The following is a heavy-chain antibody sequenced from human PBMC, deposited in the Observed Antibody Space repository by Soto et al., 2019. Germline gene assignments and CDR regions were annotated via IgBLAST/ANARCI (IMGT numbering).Heavy chain of an antibody. CDR3: ARDGVGVAGLLSDWYFDL. V-gene: IGHV4-31*03. J-gene: IGHJ2*01. Sequence: QVQLQESGPGLVKPSQTLSLTCTVSGGSISSGGYYWSWIRQHPGKGLEWIGYIYYSGSTYYNPSLKSRVTISVDTSKTQFSLKLSSVTAADTAVYYCARDGVGVAGLLSDWYFDLWGRGTLVTVSS. D-gene: IGHD6-19*01. CDR2: IYYSGST. CDR1: GGSISSGGYY.